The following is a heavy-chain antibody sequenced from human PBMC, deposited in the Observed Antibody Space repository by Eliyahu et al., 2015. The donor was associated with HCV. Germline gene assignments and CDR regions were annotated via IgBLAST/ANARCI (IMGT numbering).Heavy chain of an antibody. J-gene: IGHJ5*02. D-gene: IGHD6-19*01. CDR2: IHYSGST. CDR3: ASGGGGIAVTGTGGWFDP. Sequence: QLQLQESGPGLVKPSETLSLTCSVSGGSITXYYWSWIRQPPGKGLEWIGYIHYSGSTNYNPSLKSRVTISIDTSKNQFSLNLTSVTAADTAIYYCASGGGGIAVTGTGGWFDPWGQGTLVTVSS. V-gene: IGHV4-59*01. CDR1: GGSITXYY.